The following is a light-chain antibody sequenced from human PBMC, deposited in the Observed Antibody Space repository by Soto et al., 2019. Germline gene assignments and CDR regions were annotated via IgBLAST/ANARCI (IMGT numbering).Light chain of an antibody. Sequence: DIVMTQSPLSLPVTPGEPASISCRSSQSLLHSNGYNYLDWYLQKPGQSPQLLIYDASNRATGIPARFSGSGSGTDFPLTISSLEPEDFAVYYCQQRSNWLWTFGQGTKVEIK. V-gene: IGKV2-28*01. J-gene: IGKJ1*01. CDR2: DAS. CDR3: QQRSNWLWT. CDR1: QSLLHSNGYNY.